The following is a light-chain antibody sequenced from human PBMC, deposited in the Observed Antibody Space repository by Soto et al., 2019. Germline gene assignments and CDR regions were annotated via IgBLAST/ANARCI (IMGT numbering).Light chain of an antibody. Sequence: QSALTQPRSVSGSHGQSVTISCTGTSSDVGGYNYVSWYQQHPGKAPKLMIYDVSKRPSGVPDRFSGSKSGNTASLTISGLQAEDEAAYYCCSYAGSFVVFGGGTKLTVL. V-gene: IGLV2-11*01. CDR1: SSDVGGYNY. CDR2: DVS. CDR3: CSYAGSFVV. J-gene: IGLJ2*01.